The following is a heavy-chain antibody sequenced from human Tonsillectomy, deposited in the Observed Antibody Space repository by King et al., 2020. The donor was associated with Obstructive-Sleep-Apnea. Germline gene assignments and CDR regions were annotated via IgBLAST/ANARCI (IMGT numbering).Heavy chain of an antibody. CDR3: ARGGKGDQLLCQS. CDR2: IKQDGSEK. D-gene: IGHD2-2*01. V-gene: IGHV3-7*03. J-gene: IGHJ5*02. Sequence: VQLVESGGGLVQPGGSLRLSCAASGFSVSSYWMSWVRQAPGKGLEWVANIKQDGSEKHYVDSVKGRFTISRDNAENSVYLRMISLRAEDTAVYYCARGGKGDQLLCQSWGQGTLVTVSS. CDR1: GFSVSSYW.